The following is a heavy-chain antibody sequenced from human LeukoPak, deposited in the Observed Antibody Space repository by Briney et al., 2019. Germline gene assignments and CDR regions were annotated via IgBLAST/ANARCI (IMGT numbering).Heavy chain of an antibody. CDR2: FDPEDGEDGET. V-gene: IGHV1-24*01. D-gene: IGHD3-9*01. J-gene: IGHJ4*02. Sequence: GASVKVSCKVSGSSLIEVAMHWVRQAPGKGLEWVGSFDPEDGEDGETHYAQKFQGRVTMTEDASTDTAYMELTSLNSEDTALYYCAMTDRYAGRPFDYWGQGTLVTVSS. CDR3: AMTDRYAGRPFDY. CDR1: GSSLIEVA.